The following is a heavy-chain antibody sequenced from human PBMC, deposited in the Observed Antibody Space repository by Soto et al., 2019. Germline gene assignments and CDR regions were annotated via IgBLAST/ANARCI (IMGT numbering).Heavy chain of an antibody. D-gene: IGHD2-15*01. CDR1: GITVSSSY. Sequence: EVQLVESGGGLVQPGGSLRLSCAASGITVSSSYMSWARQAPGKGLEWVSVIYSGGSTYYADSAKGRFTISRDNYKNVLYLQLNSLRDEDTAVYYCARDGGNSGGGVTHWYYYMDVWGKGTTVTVSS. CDR2: IYSGGST. CDR3: ARDGGNSGGGVTHWYYYMDV. V-gene: IGHV3-66*01. J-gene: IGHJ6*03.